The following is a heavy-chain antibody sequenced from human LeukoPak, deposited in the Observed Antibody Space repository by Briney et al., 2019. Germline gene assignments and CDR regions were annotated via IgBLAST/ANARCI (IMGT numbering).Heavy chain of an antibody. CDR1: GFSFGDYG. D-gene: IGHD3-22*01. V-gene: IGHV3-49*04. Sequence: GGSLRLSCSASGFSFGDYGMTWVRQAPGKGLEWEGFIRSKRYDGTTEYAASVKGRFTISRDDSKSIAYLQMNSLKTEDTAVYYCTRGDYYASSGYYLLFDYWGQGTLVTVSS. J-gene: IGHJ4*02. CDR2: IRSKRYDGTT. CDR3: TRGDYYASSGYYLLFDY.